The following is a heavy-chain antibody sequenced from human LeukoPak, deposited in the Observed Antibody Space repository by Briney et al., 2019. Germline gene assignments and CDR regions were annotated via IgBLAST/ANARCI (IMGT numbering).Heavy chain of an antibody. J-gene: IGHJ4*02. V-gene: IGHV3-23*01. Sequence: GGSLRLSCAGSGFVFVTYAMSWVRQAPGMGLEWVSSISADGQVTYYADSGEGRFTVSRDNSKSTLYLQLNSRRAENTATYYGARDPYNTILYRLAHWGQGTLVTVSS. D-gene: IGHD3-10*01. CDR3: ARDPYNTILYRLAH. CDR1: GFVFVTYA. CDR2: ISADGQVT.